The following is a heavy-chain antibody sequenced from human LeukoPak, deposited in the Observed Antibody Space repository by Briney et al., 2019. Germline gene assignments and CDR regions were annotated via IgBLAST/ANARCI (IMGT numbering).Heavy chain of an antibody. D-gene: IGHD6-13*01. CDR2: IRGRVYGGTT. CDR1: GFTFGEYA. J-gene: IGHJ4*02. V-gene: IGHV3-49*04. CDR3: FKYSSSSVDY. Sequence: GGSLRLSCTAPGFTFGEYAMGWVRQAPGKGLEWVSFIRGRVYGGTTEYAASVKGRFTISRDDSKSIAYLQMNSLKIEDTAVYYCFKYSSSSVDYWGQGTLVTVSS.